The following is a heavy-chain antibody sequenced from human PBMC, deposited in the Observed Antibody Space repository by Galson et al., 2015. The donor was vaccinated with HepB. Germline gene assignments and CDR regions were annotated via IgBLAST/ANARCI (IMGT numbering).Heavy chain of an antibody. CDR1: GYTFTSYG. CDR2: ISAYNGNT. D-gene: IGHD6-19*01. J-gene: IGHJ4*02. Sequence: SVKVSCKASGYTFTSYGISWVRQAPGQGLEWMGWISAYNGNTNYAQKLQGRVTMTTDTSTSTAYMELRSLRSDDTAVYYCARVRAEVVVAGGGAAGADYWGPRTLCTVPS. CDR3: ARVRAEVVVAGGGAAGADY. V-gene: IGHV1-18*04.